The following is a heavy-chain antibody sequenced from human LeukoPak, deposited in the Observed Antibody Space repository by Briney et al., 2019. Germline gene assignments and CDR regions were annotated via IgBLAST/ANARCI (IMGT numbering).Heavy chain of an antibody. V-gene: IGHV4-59*08. Sequence: KSSETLSLTCTVPGGSISSYYWSWIRQPPGKGLEWIGYIYYSGSTNYNPSLKSRVTISVDTSKNQFSLKLSSVTAADTAVYYCARRRAHGDYSFDYWGQGTLVTVSS. D-gene: IGHD4-17*01. CDR2: IYYSGST. J-gene: IGHJ4*02. CDR1: GGSISSYY. CDR3: ARRRAHGDYSFDY.